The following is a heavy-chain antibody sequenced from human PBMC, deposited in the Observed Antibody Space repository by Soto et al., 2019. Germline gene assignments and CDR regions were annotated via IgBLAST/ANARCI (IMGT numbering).Heavy chain of an antibody. V-gene: IGHV4-59*01. CDR2: IYYTGNT. D-gene: IGHD6-19*01. CDR1: GGSISNSY. J-gene: IGHJ4*02. CDR3: AREGYSGQVDY. Sequence: TSETLSLTCTVSGGSISNSYWSWIRQPPGKGLEWIGYIYYTGNTIYNPSLKSRVTISLDTSKNQFSLKLSSVTAADTAVYYCAREGYSGQVDYWGQGTLVTVSS.